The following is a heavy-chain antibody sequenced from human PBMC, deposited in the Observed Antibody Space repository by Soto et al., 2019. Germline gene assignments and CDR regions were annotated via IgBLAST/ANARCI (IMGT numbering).Heavy chain of an antibody. CDR2: IYSGDST. V-gene: IGHV3-53*01. CDR1: GFTVNNNY. D-gene: IGHD4-17*01. Sequence: GGSLRLSCAASGFTVNNNYMGWVRQAPGKGLEWVSLIYSGDSTYYTDSVKGRFTISGDSSKNTLYLQMSSLRAEDTAVYYCAKATSDYGALNWFDPWGQGTLVTVSS. J-gene: IGHJ5*02. CDR3: AKATSDYGALNWFDP.